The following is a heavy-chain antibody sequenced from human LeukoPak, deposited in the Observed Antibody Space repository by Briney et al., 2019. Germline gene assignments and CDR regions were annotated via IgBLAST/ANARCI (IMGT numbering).Heavy chain of an antibody. CDR1: GGSFSGYY. Sequence: PSETLSLTCAVYGGSFSGYYWSWIRQPPGKGLEWIGEINHSGSTNYNPSLKSRVTILLDTSKNQFSLNLSSVTAADTAVYYCARRPRGVIIKTWFDSWGQGTLVTVSS. D-gene: IGHD3-10*01. CDR3: ARRPRGVIIKTWFDS. J-gene: IGHJ5*01. CDR2: INHSGST. V-gene: IGHV4-34*01.